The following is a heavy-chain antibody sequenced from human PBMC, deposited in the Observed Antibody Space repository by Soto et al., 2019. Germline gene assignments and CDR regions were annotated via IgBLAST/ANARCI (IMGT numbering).Heavy chain of an antibody. CDR3: ARDLRSNWNPHPTYYYYGMDV. J-gene: IGHJ6*02. CDR1: GGTFSSYA. Sequence: ASVKVSCKASGGTFSSYAISWVRQAPGQGLEWMGGIIPIFGTANYAQKFQGRVTITADESTSTAYMELSSLRSEDTAVYYCARDLRSNWNPHPTYYYYGMDVWGQGTTVTVSS. V-gene: IGHV1-69*13. D-gene: IGHD1-1*01. CDR2: IIPIFGTA.